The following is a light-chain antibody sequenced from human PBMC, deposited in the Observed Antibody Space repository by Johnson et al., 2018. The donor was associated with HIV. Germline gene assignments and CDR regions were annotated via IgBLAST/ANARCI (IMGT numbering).Light chain of an antibody. J-gene: IGLJ1*01. CDR3: GTWDKSLNTGAV. CDR2: DND. CDR1: SSNIGNNY. V-gene: IGLV1-51*01. Sequence: HSVLTQPPSVSAAPGQRVTISCSGSSSNIGNNYVSWYQHLPGTAPKLLIYDNDKRPSGIPDRFSGSKSGTSATLAIAGLQTGDEADYYCGTWDKSLNTGAVFGTGTKVTVL.